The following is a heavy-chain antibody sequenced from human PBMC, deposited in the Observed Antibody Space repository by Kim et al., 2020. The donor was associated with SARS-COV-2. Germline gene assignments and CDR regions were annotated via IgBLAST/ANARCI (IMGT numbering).Heavy chain of an antibody. Sequence: DAVKGRFTISRDNSKNTLYLQMNSLRAEDTAVYYCARDYYDSSGYYYSDYWGQGTWSPSP. CDR3: ARDYYDSSGYYYSDY. D-gene: IGHD3-22*01. V-gene: IGHV3-66*01. J-gene: IGHJ4*02.